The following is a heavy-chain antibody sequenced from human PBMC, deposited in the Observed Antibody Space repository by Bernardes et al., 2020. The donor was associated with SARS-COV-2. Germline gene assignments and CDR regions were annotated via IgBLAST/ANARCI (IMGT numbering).Heavy chain of an antibody. Sequence: SVRVSCTAPGYTFPRYGISWVRSAPRQGRDWRGWHISYNVHTNFAQKVQGRVTMTTDTSTSTAYMELRSLGSDDTAAYYCARDTAVTYNGMDVWGQGTTVTGSS. CDR3: ARDTAVTYNGMDV. J-gene: IGHJ6*02. CDR2: HISYNVHT. V-gene: IGHV1-18*04. CDR1: GYTFPRYG. D-gene: IGHD2-2*01.